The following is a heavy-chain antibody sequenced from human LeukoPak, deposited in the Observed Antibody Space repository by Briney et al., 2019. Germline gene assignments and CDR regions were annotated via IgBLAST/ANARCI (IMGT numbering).Heavy chain of an antibody. CDR3: ARRVVEARPSSERNWLDP. J-gene: IGHJ5*02. D-gene: IGHD1-1*01. CDR2: IYGSGST. CDR1: GDSINSYS. V-gene: IGHV4-59*08. Sequence: SETLSLTCIVSGDSINSYSWNWIRQSPEKGLEWIGRIYGSGSTMYNPSLRSRVTLLVDTSNNQFSLKLSSVTAADTVIYYCARRVVEARPSSERNWLDPWGQGTLVTVSP.